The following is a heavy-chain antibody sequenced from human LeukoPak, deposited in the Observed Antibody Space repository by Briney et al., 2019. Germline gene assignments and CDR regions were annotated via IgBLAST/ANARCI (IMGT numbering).Heavy chain of an antibody. D-gene: IGHD1-26*01. J-gene: IGHJ3*02. CDR2: THPGDSDT. CDR3: ARLWGGIVAADDAFDI. Sequence: EESLKISCKGSGYNFAQYRIGWVRQMPGKGLEWMGITHPGDSDTIYSPSFQGQATMSADKSISTAYLQWSSLKASDTAMYYCARLWGGIVAADDAFDIWGQGTMVTVSS. V-gene: IGHV5-51*01. CDR1: GYNFAQYR.